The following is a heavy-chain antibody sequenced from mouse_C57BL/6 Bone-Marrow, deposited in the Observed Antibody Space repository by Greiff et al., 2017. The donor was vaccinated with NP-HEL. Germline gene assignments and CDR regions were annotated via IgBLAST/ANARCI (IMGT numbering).Heavy chain of an antibody. J-gene: IGHJ2*01. V-gene: IGHV1-81*01. CDR1: GYTFTSYG. D-gene: IGHD1-1*01. Sequence: VQLKESGAELARPGASVKLSCKASGYTFTSYGISWVKQRTGQGLEWIGEIYPRSGNTYYNEKFKGKATLTADKSSSTAYMELRSLTSEDSAVYFCARWGTKGGFDYWGQGTTLTVSS. CDR3: ARWGTKGGFDY. CDR2: IYPRSGNT.